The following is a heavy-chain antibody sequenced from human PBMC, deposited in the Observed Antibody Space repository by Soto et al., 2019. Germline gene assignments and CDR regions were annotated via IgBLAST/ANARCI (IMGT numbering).Heavy chain of an antibody. Sequence: QVQLVESGGGVVQPGRSLRLSCAASGFTFSSYGMHWVRQAPGKGLEWVAVISYDGSNKYYADSVKGRFTISRDNSKNTLYLQMNSLRAEDTAVYYCAKDAGYCSGGSCYPPGGYFQHWGQGTLVTVSS. J-gene: IGHJ1*01. V-gene: IGHV3-30*18. D-gene: IGHD2-15*01. CDR1: GFTFSSYG. CDR2: ISYDGSNK. CDR3: AKDAGYCSGGSCYPPGGYFQH.